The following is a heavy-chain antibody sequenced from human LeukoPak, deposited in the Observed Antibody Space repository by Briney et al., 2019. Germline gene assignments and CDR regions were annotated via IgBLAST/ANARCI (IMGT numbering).Heavy chain of an antibody. J-gene: IGHJ4*02. CDR3: ARRGSYYGDSMDY. CDR2: ISSNGGST. V-gene: IGHV3-64*01. Sequence: PGGSLRLSCAASGFTFSSYAMHWVRQAPGKGLEYVSAISSNGGSTYYANSMKGRFTISRDNSKNTLYLHMGSLRVEDMAGYYCARRGSYYGDSMDYWGQGTLVTVSS. D-gene: IGHD1-26*01. CDR1: GFTFSSYA.